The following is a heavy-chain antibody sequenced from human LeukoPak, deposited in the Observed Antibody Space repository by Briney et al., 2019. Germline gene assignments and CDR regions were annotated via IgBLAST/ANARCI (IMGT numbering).Heavy chain of an antibody. D-gene: IGHD1-1*01. J-gene: IGHJ4*02. V-gene: IGHV4-61*02. CDR1: GGSISNGSYY. CDR2: IYTSGST. CDR3: ARGNREELEPTFDY. Sequence: SETLSLTCTVSGGSISNGSYYWSWIRQPAGKGLEWIGRIYTSGSTNYNPSLKSRVTISVDTSKNQFSLKLSSVTAADTAVYYCARGNREELEPTFDYWGQGTLVTVSS.